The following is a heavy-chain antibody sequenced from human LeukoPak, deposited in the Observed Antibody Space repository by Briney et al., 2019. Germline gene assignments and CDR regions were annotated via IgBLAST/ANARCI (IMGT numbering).Heavy chain of an antibody. CDR2: VNPNSGNA. J-gene: IGHJ5*02. V-gene: IGHV1-8*02. Sequence: ASVKVSCKASGYTFSNYDINWVRQATGQGLEWMGWVNPNSGNAGYAQKFQGRVTMTRDMSTSTDYMELSSLRSEDTAIYYCARDNSVGDNAWWFDPWGQGTLVTVSS. CDR3: ARDNSVGDNAWWFDP. CDR1: GYTFSNYD. D-gene: IGHD1-26*01.